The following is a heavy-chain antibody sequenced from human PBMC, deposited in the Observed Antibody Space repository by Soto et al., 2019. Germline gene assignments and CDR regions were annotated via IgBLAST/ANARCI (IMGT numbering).Heavy chain of an antibody. Sequence: EVQLVESGGGLVQPGGSLRLSCEASGFTFSSRWMTWVRQGPGKGLEWVANIKQDENGKDYVDSVKGRFTISRDNAKNSLYLQMNSLRAEDTPVYYCATPDGPAAAGLVLDFWGQGTLVTVSS. J-gene: IGHJ4*02. V-gene: IGHV3-7*02. CDR1: GFTFSSRW. CDR3: ATPDGPAAAGLVLDF. D-gene: IGHD6-13*01. CDR2: IKQDENGK.